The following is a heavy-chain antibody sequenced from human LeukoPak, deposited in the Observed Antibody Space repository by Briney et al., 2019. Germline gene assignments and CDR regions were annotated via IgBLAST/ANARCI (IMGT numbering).Heavy chain of an antibody. J-gene: IGHJ4*02. Sequence: SGTLSLTCTVSGGSITSYYWSWIRQPPGKGLEWIGYIYYSGSTNYNPSLKSRVTISVDRSKNQFSLKLRSVIAADTAVYYCARVGWELLGPFDHWGLGTLVTVSS. CDR2: IYYSGST. V-gene: IGHV4-59*01. D-gene: IGHD1-26*01. CDR1: GGSITSYY. CDR3: ARVGWELLGPFDH.